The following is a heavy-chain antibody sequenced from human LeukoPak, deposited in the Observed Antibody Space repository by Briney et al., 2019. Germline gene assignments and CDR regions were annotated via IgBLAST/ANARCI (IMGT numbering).Heavy chain of an antibody. CDR2: IGTAGDT. Sequence: GGSLRLSCAASGFTFSSYDMHWVRQATGKGPEWVSAIGTAGDTYYPGSVKGRFTISRENAKNSLYLQMNSLRAEDTAVYYCARGAVDMEVLGDPRPPRFDPWGQGTLVTVSS. D-gene: IGHD1-26*01. V-gene: IGHV3-13*01. CDR1: GFTFSSYD. J-gene: IGHJ5*02. CDR3: ARGAVDMEVLGDPRPPRFDP.